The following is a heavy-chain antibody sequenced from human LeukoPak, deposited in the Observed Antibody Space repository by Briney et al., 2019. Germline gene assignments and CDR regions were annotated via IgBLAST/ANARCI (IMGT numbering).Heavy chain of an antibody. CDR2: IYYSGST. CDR3: ARHSDCSSTSCYAWDY. D-gene: IGHD2-2*01. J-gene: IGHJ4*02. Sequence: PSGTLSLTCAVSGGSISNYYWSWIRQPSGKGLEWIGYIYYSGSTNYNPSLKSRVTISVDTSKNQFSLKLSSVTAADTAVYYCARHSDCSSTSCYAWDYWGQGTLVTVSS. V-gene: IGHV4-59*08. CDR1: GGSISNYY.